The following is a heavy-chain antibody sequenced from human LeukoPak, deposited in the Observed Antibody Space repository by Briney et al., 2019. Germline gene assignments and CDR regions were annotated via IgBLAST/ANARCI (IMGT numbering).Heavy chain of an antibody. CDR2: MNPNSGNT. Sequence: ASVKVSCKASGYTYTSYDINWVRQATGQGLEWMGWMNPNSGNTGYAQKFQGRVTMTRNTSISTAYMELSSLRSEDTAVYYCARGILRQQLVHTYWGQGTLVTVSS. CDR3: ARGILRQQLVHTY. J-gene: IGHJ4*02. CDR1: GYTYTSYD. V-gene: IGHV1-8*01. D-gene: IGHD6-13*01.